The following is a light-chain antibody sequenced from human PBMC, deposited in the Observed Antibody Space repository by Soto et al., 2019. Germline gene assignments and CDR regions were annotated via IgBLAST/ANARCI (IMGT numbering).Light chain of an antibody. CDR3: TSYAGSINWV. CDR1: SSDVGGCNY. V-gene: IGLV2-8*01. J-gene: IGLJ3*02. Sequence: QSALTQHPSASGSPGQSVTISCTGTSSDVGGCNYVSWYQQHPGKAPKLMIFEVSKRPSGVPDRFSGSKSGNTASLTVSGLQAEDEADYYCTSYAGSINWVFGGGTKLTVL. CDR2: EVS.